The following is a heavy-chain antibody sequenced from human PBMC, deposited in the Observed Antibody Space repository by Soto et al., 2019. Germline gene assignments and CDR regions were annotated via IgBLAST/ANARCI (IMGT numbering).Heavy chain of an antibody. Sequence: QVQLVQSGAEMKKAGSSVKVSCKASGGTFSSYAISWVRQAPGQGLEWMVGISPSFGTANYAQKFQGRVTITADESTSTAYMELSSLRSEDTAVYHCSRAGIAARRGMDVWGQGTTVTVSS. CDR3: SRAGIAARRGMDV. V-gene: IGHV1-69*12. J-gene: IGHJ6*02. CDR1: GGTFSSYA. D-gene: IGHD6-6*01. CDR2: ISPSFGTA.